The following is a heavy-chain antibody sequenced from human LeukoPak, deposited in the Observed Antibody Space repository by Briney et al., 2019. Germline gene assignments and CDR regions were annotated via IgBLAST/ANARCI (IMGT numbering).Heavy chain of an antibody. CDR1: GFTFSSYS. CDR3: AREAYGDFDY. Sequence: GGSLRLSCAASGFTFSSYSMNWVRQAPGKGLEWVSYISSSSSPIYFADSVKGRFTISRDNAKSSLYLQMNSLRAEDTAVYYCAREAYGDFDYWGQGTLVTVSS. CDR2: ISSSSSPI. D-gene: IGHD4-17*01. V-gene: IGHV3-48*01. J-gene: IGHJ4*02.